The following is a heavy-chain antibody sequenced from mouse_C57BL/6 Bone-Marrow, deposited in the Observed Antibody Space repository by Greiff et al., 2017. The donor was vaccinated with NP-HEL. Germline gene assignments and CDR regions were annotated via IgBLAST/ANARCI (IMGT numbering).Heavy chain of an antibody. D-gene: IGHD2-2*01. V-gene: IGHV1-59*01. CDR3: ARGGGYAWFAY. J-gene: IGHJ3*01. Sequence: QVQLQQPGAELVRPGTSVKLSCKASGYTFTSYWMHWVKQWPGQGLEWIGVIDPSDSYTNYNQKFKGKATLTVDTSSSTAYMQLSSLTSEDSAVYYCARGGGYAWFAYWGQGTLVTVSA. CDR2: IDPSDSYT. CDR1: GYTFTSYW.